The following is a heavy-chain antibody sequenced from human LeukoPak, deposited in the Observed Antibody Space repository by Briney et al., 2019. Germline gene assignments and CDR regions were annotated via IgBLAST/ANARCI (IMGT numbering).Heavy chain of an antibody. Sequence: GGSLRLSCAASGFTVSSNYMSWVRQAPGKGLEWVSVIYSGGSIYYADSVKGRFTISRDNAKNSLYLQMNSLRAEGTAVYYCARDTHSGSSWYPFDYWGQGTLVTVSS. V-gene: IGHV3-66*01. CDR2: IYSGGSI. CDR3: ARDTHSGSSWYPFDY. CDR1: GFTVSSNY. J-gene: IGHJ4*02. D-gene: IGHD6-13*01.